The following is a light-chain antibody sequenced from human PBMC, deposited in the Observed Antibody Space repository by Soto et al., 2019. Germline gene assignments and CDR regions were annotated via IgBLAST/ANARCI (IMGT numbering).Light chain of an antibody. Sequence: DIQMTQFPSSLSASVGDRVTITCRTSQSISIYLIWYQQQPGNAPMLLIYAASNLQSGVPSRFGGSGSGTDFTLTINSLQPEDFATYYCQQSYKTPTFGGGTKVDIK. V-gene: IGKV1-39*01. CDR1: QSISIY. CDR3: QQSYKTPT. CDR2: AAS. J-gene: IGKJ4*01.